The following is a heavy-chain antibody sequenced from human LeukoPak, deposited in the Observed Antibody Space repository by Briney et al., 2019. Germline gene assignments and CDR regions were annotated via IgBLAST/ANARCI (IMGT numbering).Heavy chain of an antibody. CDR1: GLTFSTYG. V-gene: IGHV3-30*03. CDR2: ISYDAGNK. CDR3: ARDESLDAFDI. Sequence: GGSLRLSCAASGLTFSTYGMHWVRQAPGKGLEWVAGISYDAGNKYYADSVKGRFTISRDNAKNSLYLQMNSLRAEDTAVYYCARDESLDAFDIWGQGTMVTVSS. J-gene: IGHJ3*02.